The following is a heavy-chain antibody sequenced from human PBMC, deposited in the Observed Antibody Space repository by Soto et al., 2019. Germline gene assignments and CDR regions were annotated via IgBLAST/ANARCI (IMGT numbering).Heavy chain of an antibody. V-gene: IGHV4-59*01. Sequence: SETLALTCTVSGGSISSNYWTWIRQPPGKGLEWIGYVYNSGSTNYNPSLKSRVTISEDTSKSQFSLKVNSMTAADTAVYYCARYRREAVAGYTLDNWGQGILVTVPS. CDR3: ARYRREAVAGYTLDN. D-gene: IGHD6-13*01. J-gene: IGHJ4*02. CDR2: VYNSGST. CDR1: GGSISSNY.